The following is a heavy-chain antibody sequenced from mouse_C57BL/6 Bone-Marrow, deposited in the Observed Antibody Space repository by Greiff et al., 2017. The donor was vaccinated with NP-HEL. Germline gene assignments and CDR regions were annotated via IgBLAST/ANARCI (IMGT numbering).Heavy chain of an antibody. CDR1: GFTFSDYY. J-gene: IGHJ2*01. V-gene: IGHV5-16*01. Sequence: EVQVVESEGGLVQPGSSMKLSCTASGFTFSDYYMAWVRQVPEKGLEWVANINYDGSSTYYLDSLKSRFIISRDNAKNILYLQMSSLKSEDTATYYCARDGLWPFDYWGQGTTLTVSS. D-gene: IGHD1-1*02. CDR2: INYDGSST. CDR3: ARDGLWPFDY.